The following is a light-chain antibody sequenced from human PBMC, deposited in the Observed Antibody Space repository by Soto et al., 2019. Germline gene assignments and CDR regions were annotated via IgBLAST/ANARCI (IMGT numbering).Light chain of an antibody. Sequence: QSVLTQPASVSGSPGQSIAICCTGASSDVGGYKYVSWYQQYPGKAPKLMIYDVSNRPSGVPDRFSGSKSGNTASLTISGLQSEDEADYYCSSYTSYTSYVFGTGTKVTVL. CDR1: SSDVGGYKY. CDR2: DVS. V-gene: IGLV2-14*01. J-gene: IGLJ1*01. CDR3: SSYTSYTSYV.